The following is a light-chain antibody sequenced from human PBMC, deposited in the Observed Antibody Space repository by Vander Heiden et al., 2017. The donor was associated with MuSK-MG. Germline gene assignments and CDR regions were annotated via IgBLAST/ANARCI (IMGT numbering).Light chain of an antibody. V-gene: IGKV1-39*01. CDR3: QQNDRAPLT. CDR1: QTIENH. J-gene: IGKJ4*01. CDR2: AAS. Sequence: DSQMSQSPSSLSASIGDRFPCACRASQTIENHLNWYQQKPGQAPKLLIHAASTSQSGVPSRFSGSGSGADITRTITRIQPKDFATYYSQQNDRAPLTFGGGTKVDIK.